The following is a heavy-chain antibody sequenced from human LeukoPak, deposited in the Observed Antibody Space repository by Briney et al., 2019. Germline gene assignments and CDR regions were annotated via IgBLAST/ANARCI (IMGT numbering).Heavy chain of an antibody. D-gene: IGHD3-10*01. CDR1: GGTTSSGDYY. J-gene: IGHJ4*02. V-gene: IGHV4-31*03. CDR2: IDHSGRS. Sequence: SETLSLTCIASGGTTSSGDYYWNWLRQPPGKGLEWIGYIDHSGRSYYKSSLRSRVTMSIETSKNQFSLKMTSMTAADTAVYYCARGRGITMVRGADWGQGTLVTVSS. CDR3: ARGRGITMVRGAD.